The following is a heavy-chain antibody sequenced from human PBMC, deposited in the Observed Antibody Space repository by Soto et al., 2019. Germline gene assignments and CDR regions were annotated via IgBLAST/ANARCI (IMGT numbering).Heavy chain of an antibody. V-gene: IGHV1-69*01. D-gene: IGHD3-3*01. CDR2: LIPVFGTP. CDR1: GDTFSKYA. J-gene: IGHJ4*02. Sequence: QVQLVQSGAEVKKPGSSVKVSCKASGDTFSKYAISWVRQAPGQGLEWMGGLIPVFGTPNYAQKFQARVTLSADESTSTAYMELNSLKSEDTAVYYCARPSGGRMRFLEPVDYWGQGTLVTVSS. CDR3: ARPSGGRMRFLEPVDY.